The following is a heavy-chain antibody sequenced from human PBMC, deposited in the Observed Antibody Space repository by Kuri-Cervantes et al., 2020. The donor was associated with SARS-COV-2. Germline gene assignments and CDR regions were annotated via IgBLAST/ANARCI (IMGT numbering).Heavy chain of an antibody. CDR2: INHSGST. J-gene: IGHJ6*02. CDR1: GGSFSGYY. D-gene: IGHD2-2*01. V-gene: IGHV4-34*01. CDR3: ARVSVHGGRYVPRKRGDSYYYGMDV. Sequence: ESLKISCAVYGGSFSGYYWSWIRQPPGKGLEWIGEINHSGSTNYNPSPKSRVTISVDTSKNQFSLKLSSVTAADTAVYYCARVSVHGGRYVPRKRGDSYYYGMDVWGQGTTVTVSS.